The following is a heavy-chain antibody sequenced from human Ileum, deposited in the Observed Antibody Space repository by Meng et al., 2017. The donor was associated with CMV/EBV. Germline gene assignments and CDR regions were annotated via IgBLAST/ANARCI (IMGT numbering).Heavy chain of an antibody. D-gene: IGHD3-10*01. Sequence: GGSLRLSCAVSGFIFRNYAVHWVRQTPGKGLEWVATISFDGNKRDYADSVKGRFTISRGNPKNTLYLEMSSLRAEDTAVYHCFRDPETHYSVSGNYDDAVDLWGQGTMVTVSS. J-gene: IGHJ3*01. CDR3: FRDPETHYSVSGNYDDAVDL. CDR1: GFIFRNYA. V-gene: IGHV3-30*04. CDR2: ISFDGNKR.